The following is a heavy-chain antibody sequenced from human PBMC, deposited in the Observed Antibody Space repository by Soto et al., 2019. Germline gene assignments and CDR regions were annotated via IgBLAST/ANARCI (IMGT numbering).Heavy chain of an antibody. V-gene: IGHV4-34*01. Sequence: SETLSLACAVYGGSFSGYYWSWIRQPPGKGLEWIGEINHSGSTNYNPSLKSRVTISVDTSKNQFSLKLSSVTAADTAVYYCARAKYSRSWYYYYYGMDVWGQGTTVTVSS. D-gene: IGHD6-13*01. CDR3: ARAKYSRSWYYYYYGMDV. CDR2: INHSGST. J-gene: IGHJ6*02. CDR1: GGSFSGYY.